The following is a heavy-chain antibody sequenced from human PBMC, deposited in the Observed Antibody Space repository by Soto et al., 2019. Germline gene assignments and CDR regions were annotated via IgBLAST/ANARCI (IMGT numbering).Heavy chain of an antibody. CDR2: INPKSGGT. J-gene: IGHJ6*02. CDR3: ARGDSTDCSNGVCSFFYNHDMDV. Sequence: ASVKVAWKASGYSFTDYHIHWVRQAPGQGLEWLGRINPKSGGTSTAQKFQGWVTMTTDTSISTASMELTRLTSDDTAIYYCARGDSTDCSNGVCSFFYNHDMDVWGQGTTVTVSS. V-gene: IGHV1-2*04. D-gene: IGHD2-8*01. CDR1: GYSFTDYH.